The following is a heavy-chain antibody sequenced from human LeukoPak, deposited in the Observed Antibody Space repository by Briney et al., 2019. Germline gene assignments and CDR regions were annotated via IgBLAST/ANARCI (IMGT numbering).Heavy chain of an antibody. D-gene: IGHD3-3*01. CDR1: GGSISSYY. V-gene: IGHV4-4*07. J-gene: IGHJ6*02. CDR2: IYTSGST. CDR3: ARVRPGGVWSGYWNYYGMDV. Sequence: SETLSLTCTVSGGSISSYYWSWIRQPAGKGLEWIGRIYTSGSTNYNPSLKSRVTMSVDTSKNQFSLKLSSVTAADTAVYYCARVRPGGVWSGYWNYYGMDVWGQGTTVTVSS.